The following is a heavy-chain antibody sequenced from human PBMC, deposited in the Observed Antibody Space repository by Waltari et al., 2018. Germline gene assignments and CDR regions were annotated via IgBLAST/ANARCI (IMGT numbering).Heavy chain of an antibody. CDR3: ARHPNYGDYRFDY. CDR1: GGSISSSSYY. CDR2: IYYSGST. J-gene: IGHJ4*02. Sequence: QLQLQESGPGLVKPSETLSLTCTVSGGSISSSSYYWGWLRQPPGKGLEWIGSIYYSGSTYYNPSLKSRVTISVDTSKNQFSLKLSSVTAADTAVYYCARHPNYGDYRFDYWGQGTLVTVSS. V-gene: IGHV4-39*01. D-gene: IGHD4-17*01.